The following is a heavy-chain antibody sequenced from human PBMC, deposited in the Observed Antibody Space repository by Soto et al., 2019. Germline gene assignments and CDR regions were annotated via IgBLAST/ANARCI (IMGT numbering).Heavy chain of an antibody. D-gene: IGHD3-22*01. CDR1: GVSISSGKW. V-gene: IGHV4-4*02. Sequence: TLSLTCTISGVSISSGKWWSWVRQPPGEGLEWIGEIFHTGNTDYKPSLKSRVSILVDKSKNQFSLNLDSVTAADTAVYYCARNLFDSRGYPPEVWGQGILVTVSS. CDR3: ARNLFDSRGYPPEV. J-gene: IGHJ4*02. CDR2: IFHTGNT.